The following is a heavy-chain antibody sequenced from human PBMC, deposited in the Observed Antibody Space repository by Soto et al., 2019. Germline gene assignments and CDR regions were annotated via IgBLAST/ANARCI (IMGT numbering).Heavy chain of an antibody. V-gene: IGHV1-69*02. CDR3: ARGHCSGGSCYHQYYFDY. D-gene: IGHD2-15*01. CDR2: IIPILGIA. Sequence: SVKVSCKASGGTFSSYTISWVRQAPGQGLEWMGRIIPILGIANYAQKFQGRVTITADKSTSTAYMELSSLRSEDTAVYYCARGHCSGGSCYHQYYFDYWGQGTLVTVSS. CDR1: GGTFSSYT. J-gene: IGHJ4*02.